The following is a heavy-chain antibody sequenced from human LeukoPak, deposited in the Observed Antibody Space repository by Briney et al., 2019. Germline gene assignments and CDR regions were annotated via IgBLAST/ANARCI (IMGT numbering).Heavy chain of an antibody. Sequence: GGSLRLSCAASGFTFSSYSMNWVRQAPGKGLEWVSSISSSSSYIYYADSVKGRFTTSRDNAKNSLYLQMNSLRAEDTAVYYCARGPWDSSGYSYWGQGTLVTVSS. CDR2: ISSSSSYI. J-gene: IGHJ4*02. CDR1: GFTFSSYS. V-gene: IGHV3-21*01. D-gene: IGHD3-22*01. CDR3: ARGPWDSSGYSY.